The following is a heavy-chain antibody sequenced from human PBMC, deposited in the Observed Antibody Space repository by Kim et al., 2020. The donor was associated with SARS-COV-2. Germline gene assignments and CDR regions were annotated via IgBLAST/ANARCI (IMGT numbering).Heavy chain of an antibody. D-gene: IGHD6-13*01. J-gene: IGHJ5*02. V-gene: IGHV4-4*09. CDR3: ARTDGYSSSFSWFDP. Sequence: PSLKSRVTISVATSRNQFSLKLSSVTAADTAVYYCARTDGYSSSFSWFDPWGQGTLVTVSS.